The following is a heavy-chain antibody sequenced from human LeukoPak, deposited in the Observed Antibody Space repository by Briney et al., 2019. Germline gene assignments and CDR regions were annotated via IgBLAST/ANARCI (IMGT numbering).Heavy chain of an antibody. D-gene: IGHD6-19*01. J-gene: IGHJ3*02. CDR3: AKDRMQWLGGGAFDI. V-gene: IGHV3-23*01. CDR2: ISGSGGST. CDR1: GFTFDDYA. Sequence: PGGSLRLSCAASGFTFDDYAMHWVRQAPGKGLEWVSAISGSGGSTYYADSVKGRFTISRDNSKNTLYLQMNSLRAEDTAVYYCAKDRMQWLGGGAFDIWGQGTMVTVSS.